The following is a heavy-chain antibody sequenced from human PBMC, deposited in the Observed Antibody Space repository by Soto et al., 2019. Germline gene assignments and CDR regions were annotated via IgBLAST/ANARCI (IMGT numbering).Heavy chain of an antibody. CDR3: ASRYLY. Sequence: SETLSLTCTVSGDSISNGDYYWSWIRQPPGRGLEWIGYIDSSGSTYYNPSLKSRLTMSVDMSKNQFSLRLTSVTAADTAVYYCASRYLYWGQGLLVTVSA. CDR1: GDSISNGDYY. V-gene: IGHV4-30-4*01. D-gene: IGHD3-16*02. CDR2: IDSSGST. J-gene: IGHJ4*02.